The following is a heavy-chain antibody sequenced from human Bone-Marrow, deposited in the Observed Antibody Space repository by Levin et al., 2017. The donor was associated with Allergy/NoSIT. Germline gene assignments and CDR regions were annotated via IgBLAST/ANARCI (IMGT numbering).Heavy chain of an antibody. V-gene: IGHV1-8*01. CDR2: MNPNSGNT. CDR1: GYTFTSYD. Sequence: ASVKVSCKASGYTFTSYDINWVRQATGQGLEWMGWMNPNSGNTGYAQKFQGRVTMTRNTSISTAYMELSSLRSEDTAVYYCARGPRRGKVGWEYQHNPHSAPANYYYYGMDVLGQGTTVTVSS. D-gene: IGHD2-2*01. J-gene: IGHJ6*02. CDR3: ARGPRRGKVGWEYQHNPHSAPANYYYYGMDV.